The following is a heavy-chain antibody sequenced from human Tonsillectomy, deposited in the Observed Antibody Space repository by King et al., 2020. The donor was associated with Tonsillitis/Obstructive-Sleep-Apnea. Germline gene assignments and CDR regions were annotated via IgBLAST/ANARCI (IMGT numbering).Heavy chain of an antibody. CDR3: ARVRRPVVLGFLELLDAFDI. J-gene: IGHJ3*02. CDR2: IYYRGST. V-gene: IGHV4-59*01. Sequence: QLQESGPGLVKPSETLSLTCTVAGGSISSYYWSWIREPPGKGREGIGDIYYRGSTNCNPSLKIRGTISVDTSKNQFSLKLSSVTAAATAVFYCARVRRPVVLGFLELLDAFDIWGQGTMVTVSS. D-gene: IGHD3-3*02. CDR1: GGSISSYY.